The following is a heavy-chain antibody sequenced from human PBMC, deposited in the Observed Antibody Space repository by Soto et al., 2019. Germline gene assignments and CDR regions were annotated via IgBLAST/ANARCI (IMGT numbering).Heavy chain of an antibody. CDR1: GDSFNDYD. CDR3: ARESGGATATLDYYYFYMDV. Sequence: QVQLVQSGAEVRKPGASVTVSCRSSGDSFNDYDIHWVRQAPGHGFEWMGLINPNGGVTKYAQKFQGEVSMTRDTSIRTVYMQLSRLRSDDPAVYYCARESGGATATLDYYYFYMDVWGTGTTVTVSS. V-gene: IGHV1-2*02. J-gene: IGHJ6*03. D-gene: IGHD5-12*01. CDR2: INPNGGVT.